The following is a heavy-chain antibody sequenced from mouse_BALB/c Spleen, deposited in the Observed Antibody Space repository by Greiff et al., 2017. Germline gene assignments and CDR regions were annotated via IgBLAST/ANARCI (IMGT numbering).Heavy chain of an antibody. J-gene: IGHJ4*01. D-gene: IGHD1-1*01. CDR3: TRDYGSSYYYAMDY. Sequence: EVKLVESGGGLVKPGGSLKLSCAASGFTFSSYTMSWVRQTPEKRLEWVATISSGGSYTYYPDSVKGRFTISRDNAKNTLYLQMSSLKSEDTAMYYCTRDYGSSYYYAMDYWGQGTSVTVSS. CDR2: ISSGGSYT. CDR1: GFTFSSYT. V-gene: IGHV5-6-4*01.